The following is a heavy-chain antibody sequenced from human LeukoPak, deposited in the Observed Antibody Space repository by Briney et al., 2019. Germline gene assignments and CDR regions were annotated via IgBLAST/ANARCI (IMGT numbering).Heavy chain of an antibody. CDR1: GFTFSRYW. D-gene: IGHD6-19*01. V-gene: IGHV3-7*01. J-gene: IGHJ4*02. CDR3: VRWGVEAGMDS. Sequence: GGSLRLSCEASGFTFSRYWRGWVHQAPGKGLGWLANINTDGSDTYYEDSVKGRFTISRDNAKKSMVLQMNSLRVEGTAVYSCVRWGVEAGMDSWGQGALVTVSS. CDR2: INTDGSDT.